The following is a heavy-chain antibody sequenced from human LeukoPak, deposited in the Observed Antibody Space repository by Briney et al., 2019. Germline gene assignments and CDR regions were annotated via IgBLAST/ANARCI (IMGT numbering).Heavy chain of an antibody. CDR2: IYYSGST. Sequence: SETLSLTCTVSGGSISSSSYYWGWIRQPPGKGLEWIGSIYYSGSTYYNPSLKSRVTISVDTSKNQFSLKLSSVTAADTAVYYCARGIIAAWDFDYWGQGTLVTVSS. V-gene: IGHV4-39*07. D-gene: IGHD3-10*01. CDR1: GGSISSSSYY. CDR3: ARGIIAAWDFDY. J-gene: IGHJ4*02.